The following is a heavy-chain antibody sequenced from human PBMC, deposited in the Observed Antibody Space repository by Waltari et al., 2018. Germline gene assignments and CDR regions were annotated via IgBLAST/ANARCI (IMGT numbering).Heavy chain of an antibody. V-gene: IGHV3-33*06. D-gene: IGHD3-22*01. CDR2: IWYDGSNK. CDR1: GFTFSSYG. J-gene: IGHJ3*02. Sequence: QVQLVESGGGVVQPGRSLRLSCAASGFTFSSYGMHWVRQAPGKGPEWVAVIWYDGSNKYYADSVKGRFTISRDNSKNTLYLQMNGLRAEDTAVYYCAKERMYYYDSSGAFDIWGQGTMVTVSS. CDR3: AKERMYYYDSSGAFDI.